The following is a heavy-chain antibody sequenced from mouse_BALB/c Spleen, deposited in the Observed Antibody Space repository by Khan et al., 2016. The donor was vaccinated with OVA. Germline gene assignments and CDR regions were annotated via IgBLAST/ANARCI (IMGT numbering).Heavy chain of an antibody. J-gene: IGHJ4*01. CDR2: IWGGGGT. CDR3: ARAYYRYDGYYAMDY. Sequence: VELVESGPGLVSPSQSLSITCTVSGFSLSRYNIHWVRQPPGQGLEWLGMIWGGGGTDYNSTLKSRLSISKDNSKSQVFLIMNSLPTDDTAMYYCARAYYRYDGYYAMDYWGQGTSVTVSS. V-gene: IGHV2-6-4*01. CDR1: GFSLSRYN. D-gene: IGHD2-14*01.